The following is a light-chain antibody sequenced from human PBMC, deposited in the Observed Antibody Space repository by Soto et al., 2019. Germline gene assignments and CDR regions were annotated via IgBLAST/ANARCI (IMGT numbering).Light chain of an antibody. CDR2: GAS. V-gene: IGKV3-15*01. CDR3: QQCGDSLTWT. J-gene: IGKJ1*01. CDR1: QSVETF. Sequence: DIVMTQSPAILSVSPGERATLSCRASQSVETFLAWFQHKAGQAPRLLIFGASTRAAGVPARFSGGGSGTDFTLTISRLEPGDFAVYYCQQCGDSLTWTFGQGTKVDIK.